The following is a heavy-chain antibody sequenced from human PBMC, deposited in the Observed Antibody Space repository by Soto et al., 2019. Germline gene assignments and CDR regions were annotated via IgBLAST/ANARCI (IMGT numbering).Heavy chain of an antibody. Sequence: EVQLLESGGGLVQPGGSLRLSCAASGFSFDDYAMTWVHQAAGKGLEWVSAISGSGDNTYYADSVKGRFTISRDNSKNTLYLQLNSLRAEDTAVYYCAKGYYSGYDLAYFDYWGQGTLVTVSS. CDR2: ISGSGDNT. D-gene: IGHD5-12*01. CDR1: GFSFDDYA. J-gene: IGHJ4*02. CDR3: AKGYYSGYDLAYFDY. V-gene: IGHV3-23*01.